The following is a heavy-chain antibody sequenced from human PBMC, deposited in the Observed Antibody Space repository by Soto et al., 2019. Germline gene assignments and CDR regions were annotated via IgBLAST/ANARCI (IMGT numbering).Heavy chain of an antibody. D-gene: IGHD1-1*01. CDR2: IYYIGST. V-gene: IGHV4-39*07. Sequence: PSETLSLTCTVSGGSISSSSYYWGWIRQPPGKGLEWIGSIYYIGSTYYNPSLKSRVTISLDPSKNQFSLRLSSLTAADTAVYYCARVEREYYFDYWGQGTLVTVSS. CDR1: GGSISSSSYY. CDR3: ARVEREYYFDY. J-gene: IGHJ4*02.